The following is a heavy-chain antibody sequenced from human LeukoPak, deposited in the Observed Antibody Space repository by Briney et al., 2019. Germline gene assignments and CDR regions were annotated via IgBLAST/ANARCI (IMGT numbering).Heavy chain of an antibody. V-gene: IGHV3-30*04. Sequence: GGSLRLSCAASGFTFSSYAMHWVRQAPGKGLEWVAVISYDGSNKYYADSVKGRFTISRDNSKNTLYLQMNSLRAEDTAVYYCAKDKVHYGSGSYYTAFDYWGQGTLVTVSS. CDR3: AKDKVHYGSGSYYTAFDY. CDR2: ISYDGSNK. D-gene: IGHD3-10*01. CDR1: GFTFSSYA. J-gene: IGHJ4*02.